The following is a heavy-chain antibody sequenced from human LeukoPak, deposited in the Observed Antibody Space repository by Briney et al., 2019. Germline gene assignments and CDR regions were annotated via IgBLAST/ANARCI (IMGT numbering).Heavy chain of an antibody. D-gene: IGHD1-26*01. Sequence: GGSLRLPCAASGFTFSSYWMHWVRQAPGTGLVWVSRINTDGRSTTYVDPVKGRFTITRDNAKNMVCLQMNSLRAEDTAVYYCARGGSYGDYWGQGTPVTVSS. CDR1: GFTFSSYW. V-gene: IGHV3-74*01. CDR3: ARGGSYGDY. CDR2: INTDGRST. J-gene: IGHJ4*02.